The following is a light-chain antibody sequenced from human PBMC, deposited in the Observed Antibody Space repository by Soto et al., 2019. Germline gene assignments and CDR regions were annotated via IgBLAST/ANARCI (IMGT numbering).Light chain of an antibody. CDR3: QQRSNWPRT. CDR2: GAS. V-gene: IGKV3D-20*02. Sequence: EIVLTQSPGTLSLSPGERATLSCRASQSVSNNYLAWYQQKPGQAPRLLIYGASNRATGIPDRFSGSGSGTDFTLTISSLEPEDFAVYYCQQRSNWPRTFGQGTKWIS. CDR1: QSVSNNY. J-gene: IGKJ1*01.